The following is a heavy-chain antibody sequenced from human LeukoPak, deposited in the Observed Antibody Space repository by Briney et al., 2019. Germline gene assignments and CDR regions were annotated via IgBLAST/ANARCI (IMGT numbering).Heavy chain of an antibody. Sequence: PGGSLRLSCAASGFTFSSYAMSWVRQAPGKGLECVSVISGSGGSTYYADSVKGRFTISRDNSKNTLYLQMNSLRAEGTAVYYCVKNSSGWGGHFDLWGRGTLVTVSS. CDR2: ISGSGGST. V-gene: IGHV3-23*01. CDR3: VKNSSGWGGHFDL. J-gene: IGHJ2*01. CDR1: GFTFSSYA. D-gene: IGHD6-19*01.